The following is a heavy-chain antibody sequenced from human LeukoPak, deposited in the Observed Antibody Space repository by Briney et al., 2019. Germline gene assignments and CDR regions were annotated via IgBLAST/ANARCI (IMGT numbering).Heavy chain of an antibody. CDR1: GYTFSSYY. Sequence: ASVKVSCKASGYTFSSYYMHWVRQAPGQGLEWMGIINPSGGSTSYAQKFQGRVTMTRDTSTSTVYMELSSLRSEDTAVYYCAREGLAAGLYYYYMDVWGKGTTVTVSS. V-gene: IGHV1-46*01. CDR2: INPSGGST. CDR3: AREGLAAGLYYYYMDV. D-gene: IGHD2-15*01. J-gene: IGHJ6*03.